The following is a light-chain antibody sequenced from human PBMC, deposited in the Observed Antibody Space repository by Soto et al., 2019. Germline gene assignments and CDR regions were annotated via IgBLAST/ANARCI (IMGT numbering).Light chain of an antibody. CDR3: KHYFSCPAKA. J-gene: IGKJ5*01. CDR2: GAS. V-gene: IGKV3-15*01. CDR1: QSVGAN. Sequence: RLMALSPATQSVCPGEIATLSRRTSQSVGANLAWYQQRPGPAPRLLIFGASTRATGIQARFSGSGSGTEFTLSISCLQSEDCAIYYFKHYFSCPAKAFGEGTRLAIK.